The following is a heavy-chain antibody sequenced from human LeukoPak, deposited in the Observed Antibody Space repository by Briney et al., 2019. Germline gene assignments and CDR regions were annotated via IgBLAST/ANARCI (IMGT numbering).Heavy chain of an antibody. CDR1: GYTFAGYY. CDR3: ARGYSSGWNPEFDY. J-gene: IGHJ4*02. V-gene: IGHV1-2*02. D-gene: IGHD6-19*01. CDR2: INPNSGGT. Sequence: ASGKVSCKASGYTFAGYYMHWVRQAPGQGLELMGWINPNSGGTNYAQKFQGRVTMTRDTSISTAYMELSRLRSDDTAVYYCARGYSSGWNPEFDYWGQGTLVTVSS.